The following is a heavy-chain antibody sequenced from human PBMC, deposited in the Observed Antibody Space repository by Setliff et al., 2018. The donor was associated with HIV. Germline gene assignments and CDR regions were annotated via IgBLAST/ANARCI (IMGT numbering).Heavy chain of an antibody. CDR2: IYHSGST. CDR3: ARMGEGNSSGQNWFDP. CDR1: GYSISSGYY. J-gene: IGHJ5*02. V-gene: IGHV4-38-2*02. Sequence: SETLSLTCTVSGYSISSGYYWGWIRQPPGKGLEWIGSIYHSGSTYYNPSLKSRVTISVDTSKNQFSLKLSSVTAADTTVYYCARMGEGNSSGQNWFDPWGQGTLVTVSS. D-gene: IGHD6-19*01.